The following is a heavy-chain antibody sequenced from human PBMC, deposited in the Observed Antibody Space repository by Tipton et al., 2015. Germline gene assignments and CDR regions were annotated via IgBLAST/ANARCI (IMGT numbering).Heavy chain of an antibody. J-gene: IGHJ4*02. CDR3: ARDAYYYDTSGYNSVDQ. CDR2: IHKSGSS. Sequence: LRLSCAVSGESVRSGRSYWSWIRQPPGKGLEWIGYIHKSGSSSYNPSFGSRVTISGDTSMNHFSLRLSSVTAADTAVYYCARDAYYYDTSGYNSVDQWGQGTLVTVSS. CDR1: GESVRSGRSY. V-gene: IGHV4-61*03. D-gene: IGHD3-22*01.